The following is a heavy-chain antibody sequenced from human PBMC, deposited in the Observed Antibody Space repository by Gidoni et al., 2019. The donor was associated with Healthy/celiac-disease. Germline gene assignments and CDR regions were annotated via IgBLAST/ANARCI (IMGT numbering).Heavy chain of an antibody. CDR1: GLTFSSYA. J-gene: IGHJ4*02. D-gene: IGHD3-10*01. CDR2: ISYDGSNK. Sequence: QLQLVESGGGVVQPWRSLGLSCAASGLTFSSYAMHWVRQAPGKGLEWVAVISYDGSNKYYADSVKGRFTISRDNSKNTQYLQMNSLRAEDTAVYYCARDPITMVQGATYYFDYWGQGTLVTVSS. CDR3: ARDPITMVQGATYYFDY. V-gene: IGHV3-30*04.